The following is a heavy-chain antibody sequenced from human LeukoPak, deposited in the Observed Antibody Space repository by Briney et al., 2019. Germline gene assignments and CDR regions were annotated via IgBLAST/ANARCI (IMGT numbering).Heavy chain of an antibody. CDR2: IYYSGST. V-gene: IGHV4-59*08. CDR3: AGTLAGPNWFDS. D-gene: IGHD6-13*01. J-gene: IGHJ5*01. CDR1: GGSTSSYY. Sequence: SETLSLTCAVSGGSTSSYYWSWIRQPPGKGLEWIGYIYYSGSTKYNPSLKSRVSISVDTPKNHFSLKLSSVTAADAAVYYCAGTLAGPNWFDSWGQGTQVTVSS.